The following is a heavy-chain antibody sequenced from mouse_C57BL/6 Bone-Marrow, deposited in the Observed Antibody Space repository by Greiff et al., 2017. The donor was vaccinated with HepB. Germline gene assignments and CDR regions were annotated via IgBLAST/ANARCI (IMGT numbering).Heavy chain of an antibody. J-gene: IGHJ3*01. V-gene: IGHV5-9-1*02. CDR2: ISSGGDYI. D-gene: IGHD4-1*01. CDR3: TRDPKLTGTFEFAY. CDR1: GFTFSSYA. Sequence: EVMLVESGEGLVKPGGSLKLSCAASGFTFSSYAMSWVRQTPEKRLEWVAYISSGGDYIYYADTVKGRFTISRDNARNTLYLQMSSLKSEDTAMYYCTRDPKLTGTFEFAYWGQGTLVTVSA.